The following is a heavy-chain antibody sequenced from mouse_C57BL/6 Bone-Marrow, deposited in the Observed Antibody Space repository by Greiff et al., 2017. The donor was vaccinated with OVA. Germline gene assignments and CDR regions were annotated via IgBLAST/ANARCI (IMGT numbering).Heavy chain of an antibody. Sequence: QVQLQQPGAELVRPGTSVKLSCKASGYTFTSYWMHWVKQRPGQGLEWIGVIDPSDSYTNYNQKFKGKSTLTVDKSSSTAYMQLSSLTSEDSAVYYCALYDGYYRYFDVWGTGTTVTVSS. CDR3: ALYDGYYRYFDV. V-gene: IGHV1-59*01. CDR2: IDPSDSYT. CDR1: GYTFTSYW. D-gene: IGHD2-3*01. J-gene: IGHJ1*03.